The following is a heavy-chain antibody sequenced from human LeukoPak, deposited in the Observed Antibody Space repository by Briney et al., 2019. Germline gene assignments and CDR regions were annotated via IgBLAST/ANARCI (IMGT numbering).Heavy chain of an antibody. V-gene: IGHV3-30*18. CDR1: GFTFSSYG. J-gene: IGHJ4*02. CDR2: ISYDGSNK. CDR3: AKEAIAAAGPLFDY. Sequence: GRSLRLSCAASGFTFSSYGMHWVRQAPGKGLEWVAVISYDGSNKYYADSVKGRFTISRDNSKNTLYLQMNSLRAEDTAVYYCAKEAIAAAGPLFDYWGQGTLVTVSS. D-gene: IGHD6-13*01.